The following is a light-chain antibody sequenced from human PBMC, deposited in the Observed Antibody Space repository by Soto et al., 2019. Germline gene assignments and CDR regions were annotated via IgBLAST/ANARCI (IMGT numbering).Light chain of an antibody. CDR1: ESVSSSY. V-gene: IGKV3-20*01. Sequence: ETVLTQSPGTLSLSPGERVILSCRASESVSSSYLAWYQQKPGQAPRLLIYGASTRATDIPDRFSGSGSGTDFTLTISRLEPEDFAVYYCQHYDNSVWTFDQGTKVEIK. J-gene: IGKJ1*01. CDR3: QHYDNSVWT. CDR2: GAS.